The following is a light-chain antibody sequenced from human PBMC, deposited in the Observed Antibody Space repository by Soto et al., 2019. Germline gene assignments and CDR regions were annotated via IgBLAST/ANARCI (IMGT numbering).Light chain of an antibody. CDR1: HSLLHSNGYNY. Sequence: DIVMTQSPLALPFTPGEPASISCRSSHSLLHSNGYNYLDWYLQKPGQSPQLLIYLGSNRASGVPDRFSGGGSGTDFTLKISRVEAEDVGVYYCMQALQTPWTFGQGTKVEIK. CDR2: LGS. J-gene: IGKJ1*01. V-gene: IGKV2-28*01. CDR3: MQALQTPWT.